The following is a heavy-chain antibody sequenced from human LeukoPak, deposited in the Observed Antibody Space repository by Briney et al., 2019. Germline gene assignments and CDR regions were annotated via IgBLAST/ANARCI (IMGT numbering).Heavy chain of an antibody. V-gene: IGHV3-21*01. CDR2: ISSSSSYI. J-gene: IGHJ4*02. CDR1: GFTFSSYS. Sequence: KPGGSLRLSCAASGFTFSSYSMNWVRQAPGEGLEWVSSISSSSSYIYYADSVKGRFTISRDNAKNSLYLQMNSLRAEDTAVYYCARAYREIPHFDYWGQGTLVTVSS. D-gene: IGHD1-14*01. CDR3: ARAYREIPHFDY.